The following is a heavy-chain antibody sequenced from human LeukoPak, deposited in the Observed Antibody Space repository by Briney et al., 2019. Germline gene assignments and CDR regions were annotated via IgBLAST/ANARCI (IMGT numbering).Heavy chain of an antibody. V-gene: IGHV4-59*01. CDR1: GGSINNYY. J-gene: IGHJ4*02. CDR2: IYYSGST. CDR3: ARVELLGSSGWPFDF. Sequence: SETLSLTCTVSGGSINNYYWSWIAQPPGKGLEWFGYIYYSGSTNYNPSLKSRVTLSVDTSKNQFSLQLISVTAPDTAVYYCARVELLGSSGWPFDFWGQGTLVTVSS. D-gene: IGHD6-19*01.